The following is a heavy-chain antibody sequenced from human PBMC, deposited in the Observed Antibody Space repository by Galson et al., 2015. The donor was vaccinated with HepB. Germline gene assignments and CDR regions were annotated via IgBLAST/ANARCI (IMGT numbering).Heavy chain of an antibody. CDR2: IRGEGGST. CDR1: GFTFSTYA. CDR3: AKVSNFSNFFDS. D-gene: IGHD4-11*01. J-gene: IGHJ4*02. V-gene: IGHV3-23*01. Sequence: SLRLSCAASGFTFSTYAMSWVRQAPGKGLEWVSAIRGEGGSTYYADSVKGRFTVSRDNSKNTLDLQMNSLRADDTAVYYCAKVSNFSNFFDSWGQGTLVTASS.